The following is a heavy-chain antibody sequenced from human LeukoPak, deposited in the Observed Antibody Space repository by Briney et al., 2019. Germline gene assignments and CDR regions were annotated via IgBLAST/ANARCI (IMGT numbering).Heavy chain of an antibody. CDR2: ISGDGTST. CDR1: GFTFSAYA. J-gene: IGHJ4*02. CDR3: AKGSQWLIHY. Sequence: GGSLRLSCAASGFTFSAYAMHWVRQAPGKGLEWVSRISGDGTSTYYADSVKGRFTISRDNSKNSLYLQVNSLRTDDTALYYCAKGSQWLIHYWGQGTLVTVSS. D-gene: IGHD6-19*01. V-gene: IGHV3-43*02.